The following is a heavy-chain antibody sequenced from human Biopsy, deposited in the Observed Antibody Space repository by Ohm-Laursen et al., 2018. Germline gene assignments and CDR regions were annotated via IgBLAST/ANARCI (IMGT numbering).Heavy chain of an antibody. CDR3: ARHDGNGPFALDS. D-gene: IGHD5-24*01. V-gene: IGHV4-59*08. J-gene: IGHJ4*02. CDR2: IYYTGHT. Sequence: GTLSLTCTVSGGSIKSYYWNWIRQSPGKGLEWIGFIYYTGHTNYNPSLKSRATISVDTSKNQLSLKVTSVTAADTAAYYCARHDGNGPFALDSWGQGTLVTVSS. CDR1: GGSIKSYY.